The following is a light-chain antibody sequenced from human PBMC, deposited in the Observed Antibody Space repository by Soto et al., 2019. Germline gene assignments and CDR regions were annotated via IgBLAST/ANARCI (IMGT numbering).Light chain of an antibody. Sequence: DIQMTQSPSSLSASVGDRVTITCRASQGIRNDLGWYQQKPGKAPKLLIYKASTLESGVPSRFSGSGSGTEFTLTISSVQPDDFATYYCQQYKSYPLTFGGGTKVDIK. V-gene: IGKV1-17*01. CDR1: QGIRND. J-gene: IGKJ4*01. CDR2: KAS. CDR3: QQYKSYPLT.